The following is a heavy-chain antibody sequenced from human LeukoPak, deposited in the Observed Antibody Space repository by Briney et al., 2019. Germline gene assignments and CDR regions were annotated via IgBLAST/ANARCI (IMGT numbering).Heavy chain of an antibody. CDR1: GFTFDDYA. CDR2: ISWDGGST. J-gene: IGHJ6*03. Sequence: PGGSLRLSRAASGFTFDDYAMNWVRQAPGKGMEWVSLISWDGGSTYYADSVRGRFTISRDNSKNSLYLQMNSLRTEDTAFYYCAKGSGWSSLSSYMDVWGKGTTVTVSS. CDR3: AKGSGWSSLSSYMDV. D-gene: IGHD6-19*01. V-gene: IGHV3-43D*03.